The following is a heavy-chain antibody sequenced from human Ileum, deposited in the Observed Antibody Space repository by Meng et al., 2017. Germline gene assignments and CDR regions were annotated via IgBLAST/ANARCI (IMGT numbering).Heavy chain of an antibody. CDR2: IRSKANSYAT. CDR1: GFTFSGFA. V-gene: IGHV3-73*01. J-gene: IGHJ6*02. D-gene: IGHD3-22*01. Sequence: GESLKISCAASGFTFSGFAMHWVRQASGKGLEWVGRIRSKANSYATTYAASVKGRFTISRDDSKNTAYLHMNSLKSEDTAVYYCAYFDSSTYSYTMDVWGQGTTVTVSS. CDR3: AYFDSSTYSYTMDV.